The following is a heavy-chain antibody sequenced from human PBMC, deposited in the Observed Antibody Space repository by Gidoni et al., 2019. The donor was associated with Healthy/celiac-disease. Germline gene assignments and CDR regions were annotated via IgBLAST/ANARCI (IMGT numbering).Heavy chain of an antibody. CDR3: ARFSGSVPRHRYYYYGMDV. CDR1: GGTFSSSA. J-gene: IGHJ6*02. Sequence: QVQLVQSGAAVTKPGSSVKVSCKASGGTFSSSALRWVRQAPGQGLEWMGRIIPILGIANYAQKFQGRVTITADKSTSTAYMELSSLRSEDTAVYYCARFSGSVPRHRYYYYGMDVWGQGTTVTVSS. V-gene: IGHV1-69*04. D-gene: IGHD1-26*01. CDR2: IIPILGIA.